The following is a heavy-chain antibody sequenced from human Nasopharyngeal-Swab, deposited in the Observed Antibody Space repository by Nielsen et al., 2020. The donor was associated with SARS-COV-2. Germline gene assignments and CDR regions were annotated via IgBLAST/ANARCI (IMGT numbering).Heavy chain of an antibody. CDR3: ARDKARYNWSLSLGWYFDL. Sequence: GGSQRLSCAASGFTFRSYEMNWVRQAPGKGLEWVSYISSSGSTIYYADSVKGRFTISRDNAKNSLYLQMNSLRAEDTAVYYCARDKARYNWSLSLGWYFDLWGRGTLVTVSS. J-gene: IGHJ2*01. CDR2: ISSSGSTI. V-gene: IGHV3-48*03. CDR1: GFTFRSYE. D-gene: IGHD1-20*01.